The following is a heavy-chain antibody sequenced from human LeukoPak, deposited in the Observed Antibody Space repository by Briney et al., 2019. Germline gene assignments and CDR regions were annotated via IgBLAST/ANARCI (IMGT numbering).Heavy chain of an antibody. Sequence: SETLSLTCTVSGGSISSSSYYWGWIRQPPGKGLEWIGEINHTGNTNYNPSLKSRLTISVDVSKNQFSLKLSSVTAADTAIYYCARGTLVMVYATLDYWGQGTLVTVSS. D-gene: IGHD2-8*01. CDR1: GGSISSSSYY. CDR3: ARGTLVMVYATLDY. J-gene: IGHJ4*02. CDR2: INHTGNT. V-gene: IGHV4-39*07.